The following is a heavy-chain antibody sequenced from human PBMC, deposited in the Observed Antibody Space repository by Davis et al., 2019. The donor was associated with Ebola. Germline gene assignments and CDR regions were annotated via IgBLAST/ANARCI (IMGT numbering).Heavy chain of an antibody. Sequence: SETLSLTCAVSGYSISSGYYWGWIRQPPGKGLEWIGSIYHSGSTYYNPSLKSRVTISVDTSKNQFSLKLSSVTAADTAVYYCARVTAVPGRYFDYWGQGTLVTVSS. J-gene: IGHJ4*02. D-gene: IGHD3-10*01. CDR2: IYHSGST. V-gene: IGHV4-38-2*01. CDR3: ARVTAVPGRYFDY. CDR1: GYSISSGYY.